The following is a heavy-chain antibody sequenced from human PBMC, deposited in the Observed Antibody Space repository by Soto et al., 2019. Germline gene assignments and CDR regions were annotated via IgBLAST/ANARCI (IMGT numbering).Heavy chain of an antibody. CDR1: GFTVSNTY. J-gene: IGHJ5*02. D-gene: IGHD2-2*01. CDR3: ARALPVAKGGFDP. Sequence: GSLRLSCAASGFTVSNTYMTWVRQPPGKGLECVSVIYTAGGTNYADSVKGRFIISRDNSKNTLYLQMNSLRAEDTAVYYCARALPVAKGGFDPWGQGTLVTVSS. V-gene: IGHV3-53*01. CDR2: IYTAGGT.